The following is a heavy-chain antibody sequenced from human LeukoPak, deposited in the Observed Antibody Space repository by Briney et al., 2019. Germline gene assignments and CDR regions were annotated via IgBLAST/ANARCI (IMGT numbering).Heavy chain of an antibody. CDR3: ARADYSNYGDAFDI. V-gene: IGHV4-61*01. CDR2: IYYNGST. D-gene: IGHD4-11*01. J-gene: IGHJ3*02. CDR1: GGSVSSGSYY. Sequence: SETLSLTCTVSGGSVSSGSYYWSWIRQPPGKGLEWIGYIYYNGSTNYNPSLKSRVTISVDTSKNQFSLKLSSVTAADTAVYYCARADYSNYGDAFDIWGQGTMVTVSS.